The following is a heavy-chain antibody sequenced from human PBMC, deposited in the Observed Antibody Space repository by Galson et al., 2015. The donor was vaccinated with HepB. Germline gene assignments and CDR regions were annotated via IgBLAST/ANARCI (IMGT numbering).Heavy chain of an antibody. CDR1: GFTFSSYA. Sequence: SLRLSCAASGFTFSSYAMNWVRQAPGKGLEYVTAINRNGGSTYYADAVKGRFTISRDNSKNALYLQMSSLRAEDTAVYYCVKAPAGCSTPFWGQGALVTVSS. D-gene: IGHD2-2*01. J-gene: IGHJ4*02. V-gene: IGHV3-64D*06. CDR3: VKAPAGCSTPF. CDR2: INRNGGST.